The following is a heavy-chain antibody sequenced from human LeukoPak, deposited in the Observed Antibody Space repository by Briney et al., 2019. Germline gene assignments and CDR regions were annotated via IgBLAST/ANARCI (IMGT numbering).Heavy chain of an antibody. CDR3: ARLDCSGGSCYSDDYGDYV. CDR2: INRDGSST. Sequence: PGGSLRLSCAASGFTFSSYWMHWVRQAPGKGLVWVSRINRDGSSTSYADSVKGRFTISRDNAKNTLYLQMNSLRAEDTAVYYCARLDCSGGSCYSDDYGDYVWGQGTLVTVSS. J-gene: IGHJ4*02. CDR1: GFTFSSYW. V-gene: IGHV3-74*01. D-gene: IGHD2-15*01.